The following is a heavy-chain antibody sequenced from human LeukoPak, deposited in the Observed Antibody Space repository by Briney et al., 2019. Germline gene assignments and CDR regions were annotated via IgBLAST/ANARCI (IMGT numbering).Heavy chain of an antibody. V-gene: IGHV4-39*07. CDR1: GDSIGSSNSY. D-gene: IGHD6-19*01. CDR3: ARDQGAVAGIDP. J-gene: IGHJ5*02. CDR2: IYYSGST. Sequence: SETLSLTCTVSGDSIGSSNSYWGWIRQPPGKGLEWIGSIYYSGSTYYNPSLKSRVTISVDTSKNPFSLKLSSVTAADTAVYYCARDQGAVAGIDPWGQGTLVTVSS.